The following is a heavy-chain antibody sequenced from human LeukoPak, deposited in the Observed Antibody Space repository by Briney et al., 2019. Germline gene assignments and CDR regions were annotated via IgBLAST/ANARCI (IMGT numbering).Heavy chain of an antibody. CDR3: ARARGTEAIDS. Sequence: PSETLSLTCTVSGGSISSSSYYWGWIRQPPGKGLEWIGSIYYSGSTYYNPSLKSRVTISVDTSKNQFSLKMRSVTAADTAVYYCARARGTEAIDSWGQGTLVTVSS. CDR1: GGSISSSSYY. J-gene: IGHJ4*02. V-gene: IGHV4-39*07. D-gene: IGHD6-25*01. CDR2: IYYSGST.